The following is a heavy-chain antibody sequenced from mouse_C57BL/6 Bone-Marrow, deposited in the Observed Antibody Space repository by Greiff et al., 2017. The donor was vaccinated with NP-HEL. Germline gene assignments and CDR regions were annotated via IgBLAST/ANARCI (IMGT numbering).Heavy chain of an antibody. CDR1: GFTFSSYT. D-gene: IGHD2-13*01. Sequence: EVQGVESGGGLVKPGGSLKLSCAASGFTFSSYTMSWVRQTPEKRLEWVATISGGGGNTYYPDSVKGRFTISRDNAKNTLYLQMSSLMSEDTALYYWARRDPFDGDPAWFAYWGQGTLVTVSA. J-gene: IGHJ3*01. CDR3: ARRDPFDGDPAWFAY. CDR2: ISGGGGNT. V-gene: IGHV5-9*01.